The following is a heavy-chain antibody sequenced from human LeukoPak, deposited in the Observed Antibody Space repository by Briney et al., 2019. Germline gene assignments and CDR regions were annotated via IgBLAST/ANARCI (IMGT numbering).Heavy chain of an antibody. J-gene: IGHJ3*01. V-gene: IGHV3-7*01. CDR1: GFTFSSYW. Sequence: GGSLRLSCAASGFTFSSYWMSWVRQAPGKGLEWVANIKQDGSEKYYVDSVKGRFTISRDNAKNSLYLQMNSLRAEDTAVYYCARGGLLIPAAPDAFDVWGQGTMVTVSS. D-gene: IGHD2-2*01. CDR2: IKQDGSEK. CDR3: ARGGLLIPAAPDAFDV.